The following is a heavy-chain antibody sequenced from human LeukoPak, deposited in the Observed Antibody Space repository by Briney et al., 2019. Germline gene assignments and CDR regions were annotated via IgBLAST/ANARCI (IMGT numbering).Heavy chain of an antibody. CDR2: ISSSGSDK. CDR3: ARRTSGAFAI. CDR1: GVIFSNYE. Sequence: PGGSLRLSCAVSGVIFSNYEMNWVRQAPGRGLEWVSYISSSGSDKYYPDSVKGRFAISRDNAKNSLYLQMNSLRAEDTAVYYCARRTSGAFAIWGQGTKVTVSS. J-gene: IGHJ3*02. V-gene: IGHV3-48*03.